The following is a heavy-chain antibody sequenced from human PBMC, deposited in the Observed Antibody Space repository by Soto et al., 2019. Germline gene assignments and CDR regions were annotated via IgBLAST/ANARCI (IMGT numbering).Heavy chain of an antibody. J-gene: IGHJ4*02. CDR2: ISAYNGNT. D-gene: IGHD3-22*01. CDR1: GYTFTSYG. Sequence: GASVKVSCKASGYTFTSYGISWVRQAPGQGLEWMGWISAYNGNTNYAQKLQGRVTMTTDTSTSTAYMELRSLRSEDTAVYYCARENNYYDSSGYLGYWGQGTLVTVSS. CDR3: ARENNYYDSSGYLGY. V-gene: IGHV1-18*01.